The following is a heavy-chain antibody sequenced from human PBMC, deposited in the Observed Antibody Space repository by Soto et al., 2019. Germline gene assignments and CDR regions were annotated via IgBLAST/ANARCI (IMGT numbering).Heavy chain of an antibody. CDR3: ARARDYGDYFDY. V-gene: IGHV4-31*03. D-gene: IGHD4-17*01. J-gene: IGHJ4*02. CDR2: IYYTGSM. Sequence: SETLSLTCTVSVGSISSGGYYWSWVRQHPGKGLEWIGYIYYTGSMYYNPSLKSRVTISVDTSKNQFSLKLSSVTAADTAVYYCARARDYGDYFDYWGQGTLVTVSS. CDR1: VGSISSGGYY.